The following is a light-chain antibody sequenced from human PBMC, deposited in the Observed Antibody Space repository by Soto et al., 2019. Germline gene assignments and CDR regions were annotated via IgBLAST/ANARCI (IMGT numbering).Light chain of an antibody. J-gene: IGKJ1*01. CDR2: DAS. CDR3: QQYSSSRT. Sequence: EIVLTQSPGTLSLSPGERATFSCRASQSVSSNYLAWYQQKPGQAPRLLMYDASSRATGIPDRFSGSGSGTDFTLTISRLEPEDFAVYYCQQYSSSRTFGQGPKVDIK. CDR1: QSVSSNY. V-gene: IGKV3-20*01.